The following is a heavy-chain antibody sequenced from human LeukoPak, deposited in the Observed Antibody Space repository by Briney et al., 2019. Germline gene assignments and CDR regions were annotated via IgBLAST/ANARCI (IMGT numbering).Heavy chain of an antibody. V-gene: IGHV3-74*01. CDR3: ARTYGNY. CDR2: INSDGTST. D-gene: IGHD3-10*01. Sequence: GGSLRLSCGASGFTFSRTWMHWVRQAPRKGLVCVSRINSDGTSTVYADSVKGRFTISRDNAKNTVYLQMSGLRADDTAVYYCARTYGNYWGQGTLVTVSS. CDR1: GFTFSRTW. J-gene: IGHJ4*02.